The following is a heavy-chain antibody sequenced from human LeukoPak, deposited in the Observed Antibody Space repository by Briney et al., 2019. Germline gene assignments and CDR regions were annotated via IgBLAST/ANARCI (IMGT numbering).Heavy chain of an antibody. D-gene: IGHD2/OR15-2a*01. CDR1: GFTFSNYN. CDR2: ISSSSSYI. CDR3: ARDLRYCDSSPYPIDY. J-gene: IGHJ4*02. V-gene: IGHV3-21*01. Sequence: PGGSLRLSCAASGFTFSNYNMNWVRQAPGKGLEWVSSISSSSSYIYYADSVKGRFTISRDNAKNSLYLQMNSLRAEDTAVYYCARDLRYCDSSPYPIDYWGQGTLVTVSS.